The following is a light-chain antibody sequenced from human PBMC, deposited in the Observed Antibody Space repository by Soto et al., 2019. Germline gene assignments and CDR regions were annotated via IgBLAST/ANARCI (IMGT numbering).Light chain of an antibody. Sequence: QTVVTQEPSLTVSPGGTVTLTCASSTGAVTSGHYPYWFQQKPGQAPRTLIYDTSNKHSWTPARFSGSLLGGKAALTLSGAQPEDEAEYYCLLSYSGAEVVFGGGTKLTVL. V-gene: IGLV7-46*01. CDR3: LLSYSGAEVV. J-gene: IGLJ2*01. CDR1: TGAVTSGHY. CDR2: DTS.